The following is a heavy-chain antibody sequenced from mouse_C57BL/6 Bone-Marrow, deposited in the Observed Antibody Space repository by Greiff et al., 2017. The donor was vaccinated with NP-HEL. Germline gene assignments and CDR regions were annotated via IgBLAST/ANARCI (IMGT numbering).Heavy chain of an antibody. CDR2: IYPGDGDT. CDR3: GRGDSNYEAWFAY. Sequence: QVQLQQSGAELVKPGASVKISCKASGYAFSSYWMNWVKQRPGKGLEWIGQIYPGDGDTNYNGKFKGKATLTADTSSSTAYMQLSSLTAEDSAVYFGGRGDSNYEAWFAYWGKGTLVTVSA. V-gene: IGHV1-80*01. D-gene: IGHD2-5*01. CDR1: GYAFSSYW. J-gene: IGHJ3*01.